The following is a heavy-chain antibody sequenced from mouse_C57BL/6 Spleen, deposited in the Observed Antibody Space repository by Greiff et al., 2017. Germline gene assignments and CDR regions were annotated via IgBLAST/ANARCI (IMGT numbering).Heavy chain of an antibody. D-gene: IGHD1-1*01. J-gene: IGHJ4*01. CDR3: ARDGSSGDYYAMDY. CDR2: INYDGSST. Sequence: EVQLQQSEGGLVQPGSSMKLSCTASGFTFSDYYMAWVRQVPEKGLEWVANINYDGSSTYYLDSLKSRFIISRDNANNILYLQMSSLKSEDTATYYCARDGSSGDYYAMDYWGQGTSVTVSS. CDR1: GFTFSDYY. V-gene: IGHV5-16*01.